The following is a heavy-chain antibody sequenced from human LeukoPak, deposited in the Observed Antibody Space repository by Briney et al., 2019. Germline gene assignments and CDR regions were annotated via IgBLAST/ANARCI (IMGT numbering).Heavy chain of an antibody. CDR2: IYYSGST. Sequence: SETLSLTCTVSGGSISSYYWSRIRQPPGKGLEWIGYIYYSGSTNYNPSLKSRVTISVDTSKNQFSLKLSSVTAADTAVYYCARGFLTPGRFDYWGQGTLVTVSS. V-gene: IGHV4-59*01. D-gene: IGHD3-9*01. J-gene: IGHJ4*02. CDR1: GGSISSYY. CDR3: ARGFLTPGRFDY.